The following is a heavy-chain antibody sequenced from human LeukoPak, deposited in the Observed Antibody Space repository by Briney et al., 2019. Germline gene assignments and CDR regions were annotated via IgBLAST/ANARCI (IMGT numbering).Heavy chain of an antibody. CDR1: GFAFSSCG. CDR2: IRSDGSNK. J-gene: IGHJ4*02. CDR3: AKDRGVGFGEV. Sequence: GGSLRLSCIESGFAFSSCGMHWVRQAPGKGLEWVAFIRSDGSNKYYADSVKGRFTISRDNSKNTLYLQLDSLRAKDTAMYYCAKDRGVGFGEVWGQGTLVTVSS. V-gene: IGHV3-30*02. D-gene: IGHD3-10*01.